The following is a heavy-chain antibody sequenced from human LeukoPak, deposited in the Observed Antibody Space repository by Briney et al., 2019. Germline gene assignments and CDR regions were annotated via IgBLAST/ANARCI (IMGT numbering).Heavy chain of an antibody. Sequence: SETLSLTCAVYGGSFSGYYWSWIRQPPGKGLEWIGEINHSGSTNYNPSLKSRVTISVDTSKNQFSLKLSSVTAADTAVYYCARVGLRRYFDYWGRGTLVTVSS. CDR2: INHSGST. V-gene: IGHV4-34*01. CDR3: ARVGLRRYFDY. CDR1: GGSFSGYY. J-gene: IGHJ4*02. D-gene: IGHD3/OR15-3a*01.